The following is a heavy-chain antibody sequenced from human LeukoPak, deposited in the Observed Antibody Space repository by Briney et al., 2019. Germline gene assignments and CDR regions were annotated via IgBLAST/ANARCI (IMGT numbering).Heavy chain of an antibody. CDR1: GGTFSSYA. Sequence: SVKVSCKASGGTFSSYAISWVRQAPGQGLEWMGGIIPIFGTANYAQKFQGRVTITADESTSTAYMELSSLRSEDTAVYYCARGKDGYNYYFDYWGREPWSPSPQ. CDR3: ARGKDGYNYYFDY. CDR2: IIPIFGTA. V-gene: IGHV1-69*13. D-gene: IGHD5-24*01. J-gene: IGHJ4*02.